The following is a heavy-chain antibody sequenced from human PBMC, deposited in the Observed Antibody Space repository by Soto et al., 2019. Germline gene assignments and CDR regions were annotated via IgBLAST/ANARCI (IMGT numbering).Heavy chain of an antibody. CDR3: VDPPTSDY. J-gene: IGHJ4*02. Sequence: GVSLRRSCSPSGLTLCNYDISLGRQAPGQRLEWVSGNSGSSVSTFYAGSVKGPFTIPSNNSKHPLYLQMNSLRAEDTAVDSCVDPPTSDYWGRGPLVAVST. V-gene: IGHV3-23*01. CDR2: NSGSSVST. CDR1: GLTLCNYD.